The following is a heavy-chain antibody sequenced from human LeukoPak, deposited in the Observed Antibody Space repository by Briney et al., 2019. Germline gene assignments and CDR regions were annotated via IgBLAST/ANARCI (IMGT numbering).Heavy chain of an antibody. J-gene: IGHJ4*02. D-gene: IGHD2/OR15-2a*01. CDR2: TKQDGGEK. CDR1: GFTFSSYW. Sequence: GGSLRLSCAASGFTFSSYWMSWVRQAPGKGLEWVANTKQDGGEKYYVDSVKGRFTISRDNVKNSLYLQMNSLRAEDTAVYFCARDFQNIATDFWGRGTPVTVSS. CDR3: ARDFQNIATDF. V-gene: IGHV3-7*01.